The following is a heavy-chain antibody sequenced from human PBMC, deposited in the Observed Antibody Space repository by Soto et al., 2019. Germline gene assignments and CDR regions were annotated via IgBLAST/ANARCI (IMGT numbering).Heavy chain of an antibody. Sequence: PSETLSLTCTVSGGSISSYYWSWIRQPPGKGLEWIGYIYYSGSTNYNPSLKSRVTISVDTSKNQFSLKLSSVTAADTGVYYCARDVGATGDWGQGTLVTVS. CDR3: ARDVGATGD. CDR1: GGSISSYY. CDR2: IYYSGST. D-gene: IGHD1-26*01. J-gene: IGHJ4*02. V-gene: IGHV4-59*01.